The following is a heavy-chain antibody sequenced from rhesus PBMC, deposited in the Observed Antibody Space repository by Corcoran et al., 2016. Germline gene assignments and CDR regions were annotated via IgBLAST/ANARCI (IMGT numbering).Heavy chain of an antibody. D-gene: IGHD1-1-1*01. V-gene: IGHV4S10*01. Sequence: QVQLQESGPAVVKPSETLSLTCAVSGGSFSDSYRWSWLRQPPGKGLEGIGYIYEAFSISNYTPPLTSRVTRSVDTSKNQLSLKLSSGTAADTAVYYCARHQGSHSWNYMPNIDYWGQGVLVTVSS. CDR2: IYEAFSIS. CDR1: GGSFSDSYR. J-gene: IGHJ4*01. CDR3: ARHQGSHSWNYMPNIDY.